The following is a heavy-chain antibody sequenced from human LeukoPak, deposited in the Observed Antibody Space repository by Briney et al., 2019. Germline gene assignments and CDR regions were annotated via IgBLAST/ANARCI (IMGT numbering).Heavy chain of an antibody. CDR2: INHSGST. CDR3: ARRFAVAGTYNWFDP. CDR1: GGSFSGYY. V-gene: IGHV4-34*01. J-gene: IGHJ5*02. D-gene: IGHD6-19*01. Sequence: SETLSLTCAVYGGSFSGYYWSWIRHPPEKGLEWIGEINHSGSTNYNPSLKSRVTISVDTSKNQFSLKLSSVTAADTAVYYCARRFAVAGTYNWFDPWGQGTLVTVSS.